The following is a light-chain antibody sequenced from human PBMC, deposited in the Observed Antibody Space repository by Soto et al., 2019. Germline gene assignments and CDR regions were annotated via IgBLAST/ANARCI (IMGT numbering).Light chain of an antibody. J-gene: IGKJ1*01. CDR1: QSVLYSSNNKNY. CDR3: QQYYSTPWT. V-gene: IGKV4-1*01. Sequence: DIVMTQSPDSLAVSLGERATINCKSSQSVLYSSNNKNYLAWYQQKPGQPPKLLIYWASTRESGVPDRCSGSGSGTDFTLTISRLQAEDVAVYYCQQYYSTPWTFGQGTKLEIK. CDR2: WAS.